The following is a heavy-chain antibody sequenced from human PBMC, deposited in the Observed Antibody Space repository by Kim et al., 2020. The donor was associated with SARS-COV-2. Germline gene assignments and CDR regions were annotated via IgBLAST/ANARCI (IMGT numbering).Heavy chain of an antibody. J-gene: IGHJ4*02. V-gene: IGHV3-21*01. CDR2: ISSSSSYI. D-gene: IGHD3-10*01. CDR3: AQRYYGSGSYFGY. CDR1: GFTFSSYS. Sequence: GGSLRLSCAASGFTFSSYSLNWVRQAPGKGLEWVSSISSSSSYIYYADSVKGRFTISRDNAKNSLYLQMNSLRAEETAVYYCAQRYYGSGSYFGYWGQGTLVTVSS.